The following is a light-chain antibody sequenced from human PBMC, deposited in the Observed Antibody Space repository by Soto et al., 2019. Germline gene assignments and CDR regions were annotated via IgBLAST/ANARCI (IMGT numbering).Light chain of an antibody. CDR2: GAS. CDR1: QSVSSTY. J-gene: IGKJ3*01. Sequence: ETVLTQSPGTLSLSPGERATLSCRASQSVSSTYLAWYQHKPGQAPRLLIYGASSRATGIPDRFSGSGSGTDFTLTISRLEPEDFAVYYCQQYGSSPPFTFGPGTKVDIK. CDR3: QQYGSSPPFT. V-gene: IGKV3-20*01.